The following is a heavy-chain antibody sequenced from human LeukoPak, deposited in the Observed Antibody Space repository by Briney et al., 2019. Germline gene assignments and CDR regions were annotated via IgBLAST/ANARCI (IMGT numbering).Heavy chain of an antibody. D-gene: IGHD3-22*01. CDR3: ATQSITLVVVISPFDY. CDR2: IQDDGATT. J-gene: IGHJ4*02. Sequence: PGGSLRLSCAASGLTFSNFPMHWVRQAPGKGLEWAALIQDDGATTNYADSVRGRFTISRDNSKSTVYLQMNSLKPDDTAVYYCATQSITLVVVISPFDYWGQGTLVTVSS. CDR1: GLTFSNFP. V-gene: IGHV3-30*02.